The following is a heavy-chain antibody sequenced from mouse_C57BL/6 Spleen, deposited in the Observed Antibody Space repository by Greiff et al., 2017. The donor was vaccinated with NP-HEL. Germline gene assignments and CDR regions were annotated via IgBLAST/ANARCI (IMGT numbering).Heavy chain of an antibody. V-gene: IGHV1-82*01. J-gene: IGHJ4*01. CDR2: IYPGDGDT. Sequence: VQLQQSGPELVKPGASVTISCKASGYAFSSSWMNWVKQRPGKGLEWIGRIYPGDGDTNYIGKFKGKATLTADKSSSTAYMQLSSLTSEDSAVYFCARSSTGTGIYAMDYWGQGTSVTVSS. D-gene: IGHD4-1*02. CDR3: ARSSTGTGIYAMDY. CDR1: GYAFSSSW.